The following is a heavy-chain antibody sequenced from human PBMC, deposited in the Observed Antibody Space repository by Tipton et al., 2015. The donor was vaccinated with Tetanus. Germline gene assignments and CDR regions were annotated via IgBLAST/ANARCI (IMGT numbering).Heavy chain of an antibody. J-gene: IGHJ6*03. Sequence: GSLRLSCAASGFTFNTYWMTWVRQVPGKGLEWVANIKQDGGEKYCVDSVKGRFTISRDNARNSLYLQMNSLRAEDAAIYYCARDRGEQWTNFYYMDVWGKGTTVAVSS. CDR3: ARDRGEQWTNFYYMDV. CDR2: IKQDGGEK. D-gene: IGHD6-19*01. CDR1: GFTFNTYW. V-gene: IGHV3-7*01.